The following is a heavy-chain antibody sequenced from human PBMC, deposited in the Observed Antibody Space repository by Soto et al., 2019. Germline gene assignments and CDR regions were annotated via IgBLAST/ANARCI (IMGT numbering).Heavy chain of an antibody. D-gene: IGHD3-10*01. V-gene: IGHV1-69*06. CDR2: IIPIFGTS. Sequence: ASVKVSCKASGGTFKSYAISWVRQAPGQGFEWMGGIIPIFGTSNYAQKFQGRVTITADKSANTAYMELSSLRSEDTAVYYCARSRYYYGSGSYYNGDYWGQGTLVTVSS. CDR1: GGTFKSYA. CDR3: ARSRYYYGSGSYYNGDY. J-gene: IGHJ4*02.